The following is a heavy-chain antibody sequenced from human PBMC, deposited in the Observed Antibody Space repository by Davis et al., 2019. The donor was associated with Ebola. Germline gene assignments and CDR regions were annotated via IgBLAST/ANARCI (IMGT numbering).Heavy chain of an antibody. D-gene: IGHD4-11*01. Sequence: LSLTCTVSGGSIRSHHWSWVRQAPGKGLEWVAFLSYDGRNEYYADSVQGRLTISRDDSKDTLYLQMNSLRDEDTAVYYCATQAGYSNGGYFGFWGQGTLVTVSS. CDR1: GGSIRSHH. J-gene: IGHJ4*02. CDR2: LSYDGRNE. CDR3: ATQAGYSNGGYFGF. V-gene: IGHV3-30*03.